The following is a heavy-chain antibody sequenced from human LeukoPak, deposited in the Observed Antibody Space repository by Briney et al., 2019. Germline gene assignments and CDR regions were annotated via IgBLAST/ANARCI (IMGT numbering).Heavy chain of an antibody. V-gene: IGHV1-18*01. CDR3: ARDRTAVPAAGSDS. D-gene: IGHD2-2*01. CDR2: ISAYNGNT. CDR1: GYTFTYYG. Sequence: ASVKVSCKASGYTFTYYGLNWVRQAPGQGLEWVGWISAYNGNTNYAQKLQDRVTITTDASTSTAYLELRSLRSDDTAVYYCARDRTAVPAAGSDSWGQGTLVTVSS. J-gene: IGHJ5*01.